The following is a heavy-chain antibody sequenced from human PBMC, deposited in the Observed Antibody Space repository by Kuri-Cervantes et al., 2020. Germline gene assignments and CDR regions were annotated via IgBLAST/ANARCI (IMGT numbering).Heavy chain of an antibody. D-gene: IGHD2-2*01. CDR3: ARDLPAPHIVVVPAADQKYYYYYGMDV. CDR2: IYSGGST. V-gene: IGHV3-53*01. J-gene: IGHJ6*02. Sequence: GESLKISCAASGFTVSSNYMSWVRQAPGKGLEWVSVIYSGGSTYYADSVKGRFTISRDNAKNSLYLQMNSLREEDTAVYYCARDLPAPHIVVVPAADQKYYYYYGMDVWGQGTTVTVSS. CDR1: GFTVSSNY.